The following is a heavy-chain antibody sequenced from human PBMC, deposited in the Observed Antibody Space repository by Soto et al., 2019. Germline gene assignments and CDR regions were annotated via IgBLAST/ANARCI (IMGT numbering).Heavy chain of an antibody. CDR3: ARDPGQDEAMDY. V-gene: IGHV3-33*01. CDR2: IWHDGKNK. Sequence: QVQVVESGGGVVQPGRSLRLSCVASGFTFSNFGMHWVRQAPGKGLEWVAVIWHDGKNKYYADSAEGRFTVSRDNSKNTRYLQMNSLTAEETAVYYCARDPGQDEAMDYWGQGTLVTVSS. CDR1: GFTFSNFG. J-gene: IGHJ4*02.